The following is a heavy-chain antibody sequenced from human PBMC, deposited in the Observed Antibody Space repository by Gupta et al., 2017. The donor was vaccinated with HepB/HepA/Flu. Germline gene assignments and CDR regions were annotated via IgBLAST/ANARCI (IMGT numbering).Heavy chain of an antibody. D-gene: IGHD1-20*01. CDR2: ISGSGGNT. J-gene: IGHJ4*02. Sequence: EVQLLEPGGGLVQPGGSLRLSCAASGFRSSSLAMSWVRQAPGKGPEWVSEISGSGGNTYYADSVKGRFSISRDNSKSTLYLQMNSLKVEDTAVYYCAKDLTGTYGDYFDYWGQGTPVAVSA. CDR1: GFRSSSLA. CDR3: AKDLTGTYGDYFDY. V-gene: IGHV3-23*01.